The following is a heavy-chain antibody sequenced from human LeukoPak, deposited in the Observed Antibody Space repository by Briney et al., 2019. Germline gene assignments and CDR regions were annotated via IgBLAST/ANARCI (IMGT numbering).Heavy chain of an antibody. J-gene: IGHJ4*02. D-gene: IGHD3-10*01. CDR2: ISGSGGST. V-gene: IGHV3-23*01. CDR1: GFTFSSYA. Sequence: GGSLRLSCAASGFTFSSYAMSWVRQAPGKGLEWVSAISGSGGSTYYADSVKGRFTISRDNSKNTLYLQMNSLRAEDTAVYYCAKDRLWFGELSYFDYWGQGTLVTVSS. CDR3: AKDRLWFGELSYFDY.